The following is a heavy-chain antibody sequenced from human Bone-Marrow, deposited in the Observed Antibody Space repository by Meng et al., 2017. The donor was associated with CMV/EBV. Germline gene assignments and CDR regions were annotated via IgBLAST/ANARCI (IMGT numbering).Heavy chain of an antibody. CDR2: LNPNTGGT. CDR1: GYTLTDYY. Sequence: ASVKVSCKASGYTLTDYYIHWARQAPGQGLEWMGWLNPNTGGTIYAQKFRGRVTMTRDTSINTAYIDLSGLRSDDTAIYYCARGGLGHYYYGMDVWGLGTTVTGSS. V-gene: IGHV1-2*02. J-gene: IGHJ6*02. CDR3: ARGGLGHYYYGMDV.